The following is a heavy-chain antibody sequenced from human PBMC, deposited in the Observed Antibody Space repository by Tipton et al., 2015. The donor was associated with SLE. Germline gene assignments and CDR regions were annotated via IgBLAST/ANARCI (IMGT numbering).Heavy chain of an antibody. CDR1: GGSISSSSYY. CDR2: IYYSGST. Sequence: GLVKPSETLSLTCTVSGGSISSSSYYWGWIRQPPGKGLEWIGSIYYSGSTYYNPSLKSRVTISVDTSKNQFSLNLSSVTAADTAVYYCARDLTIFGVVRDYWGQGTLVTVSS. D-gene: IGHD3-3*01. CDR3: ARDLTIFGVVRDY. J-gene: IGHJ4*02. V-gene: IGHV4-39*07.